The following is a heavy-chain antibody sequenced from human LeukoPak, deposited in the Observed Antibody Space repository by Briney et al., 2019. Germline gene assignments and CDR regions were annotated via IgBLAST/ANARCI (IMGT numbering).Heavy chain of an antibody. CDR3: AREGSWYYFDY. CDR1: GFTFSSYA. D-gene: IGHD1-26*01. V-gene: IGHV3-30*04. CDR2: ISYDGSNK. J-gene: IGHJ4*02. Sequence: GGSLRLSCAASGFTFSSYAMHWVRQAPGKGLEGVAVISYDGSNKYYADSVKGRFTISRDNSKNTLYLQMNSLRAEDTAVYYCAREGSWYYFDYWGQGTLVTVSS.